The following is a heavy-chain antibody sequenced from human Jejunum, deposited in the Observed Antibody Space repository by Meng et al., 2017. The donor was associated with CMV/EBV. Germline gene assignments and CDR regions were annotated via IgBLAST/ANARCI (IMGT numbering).Heavy chain of an antibody. D-gene: IGHD5-12*01. Sequence: SGFSFTNYAMSWVRQAPGKGLEWVSRISGDGSSTADVDSVKGRFTISRDNAKNSLFLQMNSLRGDDTGVYYCARSRYSGSDRSFDYWGQGTLVTVSS. CDR2: ISGDGSST. CDR1: GFSFTNYA. V-gene: IGHV3-74*01. CDR3: ARSRYSGSDRSFDY. J-gene: IGHJ4*02.